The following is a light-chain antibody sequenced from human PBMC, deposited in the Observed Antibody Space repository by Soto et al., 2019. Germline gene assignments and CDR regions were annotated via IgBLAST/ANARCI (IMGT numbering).Light chain of an antibody. CDR3: CSYAGSSKV. CDR1: SSDVGSYNL. Sequence: QSVLTQPASVSGSPGQSITISCTGTSSDVGSYNLVSWYQQHPGKAPKLMIYEGSKRPSGVSNRFSGSKSGNTASLTISGLQAEDEADYYCCSYAGSSKVFGNGTKVTVL. V-gene: IGLV2-23*01. J-gene: IGLJ1*01. CDR2: EGS.